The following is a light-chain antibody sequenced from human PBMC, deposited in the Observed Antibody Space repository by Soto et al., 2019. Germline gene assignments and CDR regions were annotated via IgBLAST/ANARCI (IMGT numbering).Light chain of an antibody. CDR1: QTIDNT. J-gene: IGKJ4*01. CDR3: LQDYSFPLT. CDR2: DVS. V-gene: IGKV3-15*01. Sequence: EIVMTQSPATLSLSPGERATLSCRASQTIDNTLAWYQRKPGQAPRLLIYDVSTRATGVPARFSGSGSGTDFTLTISSLQSEDFATYYCLQDYSFPLTFGGGTKVDIK.